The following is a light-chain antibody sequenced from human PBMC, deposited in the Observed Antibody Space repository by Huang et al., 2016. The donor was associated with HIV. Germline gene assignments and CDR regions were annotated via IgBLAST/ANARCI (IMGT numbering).Light chain of an antibody. CDR1: QSVLYSSNNKNY. V-gene: IGKV4-1*01. CDR2: WAS. Sequence: DIVMTQSPDSLAVSLGERATINCKSSQSVLYSSNNKNYLSWYQQKPGQAPKLLISWASTRECGVPDRFSGSGSGTDFTLTISSLQAEDVAVYYCHQYYNTRYTFGQGTKLEIK. J-gene: IGKJ2*01. CDR3: HQYYNTRYT.